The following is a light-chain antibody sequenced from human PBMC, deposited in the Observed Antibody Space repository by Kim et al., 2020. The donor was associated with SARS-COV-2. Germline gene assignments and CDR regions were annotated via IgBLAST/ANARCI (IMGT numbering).Light chain of an antibody. CDR2: SVN. J-gene: IGLJ3*02. Sequence: GQRVTISCSGSSSNIGSNNVNWYQQLSGTAPKLLIYSVNQRPSGVPDRFSGSKSGISASLAISGLQSEDEADYYCVAWDDSLNGPVFGGGTQLTVL. CDR1: SSNIGSNN. CDR3: VAWDDSLNGPV. V-gene: IGLV1-44*01.